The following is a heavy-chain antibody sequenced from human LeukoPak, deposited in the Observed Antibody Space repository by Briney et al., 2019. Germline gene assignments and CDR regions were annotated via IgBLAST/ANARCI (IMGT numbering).Heavy chain of an antibody. Sequence: SVKVSCKASGGTFSSYAISWVRQAPGQGLEWMGGIIPIFGTANYAQKFQGRDTITTDESTSTAYMELSSLRSEDTAVYYCARDRGGLEESPNWFHPWGQGTLVTVSS. CDR3: ARDRGGLEESPNWFHP. D-gene: IGHD2-15*01. CDR1: GGTFSSYA. V-gene: IGHV1-69*05. J-gene: IGHJ5*02. CDR2: IIPIFGTA.